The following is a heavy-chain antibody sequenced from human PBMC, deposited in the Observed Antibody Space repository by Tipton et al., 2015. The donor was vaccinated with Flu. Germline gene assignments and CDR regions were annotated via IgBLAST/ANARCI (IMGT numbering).Heavy chain of an antibody. CDR3: ARRDFSNYVSDPKNWFDR. Sequence: TLSLTCAVYGGSFSGHYWTWIRQPPGKGLEWIGEINHSGSTNYNPSLKSRVTISVDTSKNQFSLEVRSVTASDTAVYYCARRDFSNYVSDPKNWFDRWGRGTLVTVSS. D-gene: IGHD4-11*01. J-gene: IGHJ5*02. V-gene: IGHV4-34*01. CDR1: GGSFSGHY. CDR2: INHSGST.